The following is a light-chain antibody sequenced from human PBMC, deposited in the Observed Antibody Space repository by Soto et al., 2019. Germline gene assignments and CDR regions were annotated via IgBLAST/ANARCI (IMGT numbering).Light chain of an antibody. CDR3: QQYGSSLMT. V-gene: IGKV3-20*01. J-gene: IGKJ5*01. CDR2: GAS. Sequence: SPGERATLSCRASQSVSSSYLAWYQQKPGQAPRLLIYGASSRATGIPDRFSGSGSGTDFTLTISRLEPEDFAVYYCQQYGSSLMTFGSEIRLEIK. CDR1: QSVSSSY.